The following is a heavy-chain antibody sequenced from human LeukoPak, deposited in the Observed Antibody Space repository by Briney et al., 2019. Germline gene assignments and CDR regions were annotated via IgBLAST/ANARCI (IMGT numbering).Heavy chain of an antibody. D-gene: IGHD1-1*01. Sequence: GGSLRLSCAASGFTFSSYWMNWARQAPGKGLEWVASINHNGNVNYYVDSVKGRFTISRDNAKNSLYLQMSNLRAEDTAVYYCARGTPNPGVDNWGQGTLVNVSS. CDR2: INHNGNVN. V-gene: IGHV3-7*03. CDR1: GFTFSSYW. CDR3: ARGTPNPGVDN. J-gene: IGHJ4*02.